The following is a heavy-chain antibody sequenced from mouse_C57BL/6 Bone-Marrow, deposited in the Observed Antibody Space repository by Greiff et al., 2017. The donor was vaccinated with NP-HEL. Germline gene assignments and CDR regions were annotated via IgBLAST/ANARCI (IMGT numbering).Heavy chain of an antibody. J-gene: IGHJ3*01. Sequence: LQESGAELVRPGTSVKVSCKASGYAFTNYLIEWVKQRPGQGLEWIGVINPGSGGTNYNEKFKGKATLTADKSSSTAYMQLSSLTSEDSAVYFCARGRAIYYDYDGFAYWGQGTLVTVSA. CDR3: ARGRAIYYDYDGFAY. CDR2: INPGSGGT. CDR1: GYAFTNYL. V-gene: IGHV1-54*01. D-gene: IGHD2-4*01.